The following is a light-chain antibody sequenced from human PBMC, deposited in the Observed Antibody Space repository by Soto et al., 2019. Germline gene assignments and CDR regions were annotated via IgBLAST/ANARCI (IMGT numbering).Light chain of an antibody. CDR1: QSISSW. CDR2: DAS. V-gene: IGKV1-5*01. CDR3: QQYNSYSWT. Sequence: SHITRSRSTLSSSVGDRVTITCRASQSISSWLAWYQQKPGKAPKLLIYDASSLESGVPSRFSGSGSGTEFTLTISSLQPDDFATYYCQQYNSYSWTFGQGTKVDIK. J-gene: IGKJ1*01.